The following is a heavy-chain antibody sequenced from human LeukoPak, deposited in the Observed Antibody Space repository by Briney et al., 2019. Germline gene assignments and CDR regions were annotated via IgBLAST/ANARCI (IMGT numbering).Heavy chain of an antibody. Sequence: SETLSLTCTVSGGSFSSYYWSWIRQPPGKGLEWIGNIFHSGITNYNPSLKSRVTISVDTSNTQFSLRLNSVTAADTAVYYCARQYGGDRNWFDPWGQGTLVTVS. D-gene: IGHD2-21*01. CDR1: GGSFSSYY. CDR2: IFHSGIT. V-gene: IGHV4-59*01. J-gene: IGHJ5*02. CDR3: ARQYGGDRNWFDP.